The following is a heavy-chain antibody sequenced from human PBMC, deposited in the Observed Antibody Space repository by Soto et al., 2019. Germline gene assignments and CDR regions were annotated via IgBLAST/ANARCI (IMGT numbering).Heavy chain of an antibody. CDR3: ARDPTIGGYTIHFDY. D-gene: IGHD5-12*01. CDR2: ISYDGSNK. V-gene: IGHV3-30-3*01. CDR1: GFTFRSYA. Sequence: QVQLVESGGGVVQPGRSLRLSCAASGFTFRSYALHWVRQAPGKGLEWVAVISYDGSNKYYADSVKGRFTISRDNSKNTRYLQMNSLTAEDTAVYYCARDPTIGGYTIHFDYWGQGTLVTVSS. J-gene: IGHJ4*02.